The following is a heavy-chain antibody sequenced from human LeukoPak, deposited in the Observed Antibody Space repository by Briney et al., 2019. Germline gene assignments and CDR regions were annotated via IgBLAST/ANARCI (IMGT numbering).Heavy chain of an antibody. J-gene: IGHJ3*02. D-gene: IGHD5-12*01. CDR2: IAAYQGKI. CDR1: GYTFTSYG. CDR3: ARSVAPNAFDI. V-gene: IGHV1-18*01. Sequence: ASVKVSCKPSGYTFTSYGISWVRQAPGQGLEWVGWIAAYQGKIAYAQKFQGRVTMTTDTSTSTAYMELRSLRSEDTAVYYCARSVAPNAFDIWGQGTMVTVSS.